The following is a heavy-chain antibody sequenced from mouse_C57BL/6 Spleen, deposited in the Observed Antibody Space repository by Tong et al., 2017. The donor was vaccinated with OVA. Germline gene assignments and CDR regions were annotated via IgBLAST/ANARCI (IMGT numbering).Heavy chain of an antibody. CDR3: ARFYYGSLFDY. V-gene: IGHV1-9*01. D-gene: IGHD1-1*01. CDR1: GYTFSSYW. Sequence: VQLQESGAELMKPGASVKISCKATGYTFSSYWIEWVKQRPGQGLEWIGEIYPGSGSTYYNEKFKGKATLTADKSSNTAYMQLSSLTSEESAVYFCARFYYGSLFDYWGQGTTLTVSS. CDR2: IYPGSGST. J-gene: IGHJ2*01.